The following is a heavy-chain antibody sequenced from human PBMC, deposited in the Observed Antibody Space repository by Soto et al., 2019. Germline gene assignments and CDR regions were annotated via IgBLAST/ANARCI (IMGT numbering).Heavy chain of an antibody. CDR3: STDSLWPSVGSKTLDYYYYYGMDV. CDR1: GFTFSNAW. J-gene: IGHJ6*02. V-gene: IGHV3-15*07. D-gene: IGHD1-26*01. Sequence: GGSLRLSCAASGFTFSNAWMNWVRQAPGKGLEWVGRIKSTSDGGTTDFAAPVKGRFSISRDDSKNMLYLQMNSLKTEDTAVYYCSTDSLWPSVGSKTLDYYYYYGMDVWGQGTTVTVSS. CDR2: IKSTSDGGTT.